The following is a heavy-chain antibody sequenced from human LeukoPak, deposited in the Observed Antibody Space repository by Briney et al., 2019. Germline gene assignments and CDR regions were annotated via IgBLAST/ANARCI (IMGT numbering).Heavy chain of an antibody. CDR3: ASYGDYFDY. D-gene: IGHD4-17*01. Sequence: SETLSLTCTVSGGSISSYYWSWIRQPPGKGLEWIGYIYYSGSTNYNPSLKSRVTVSVDTSKNQFSLKLSSVTAADTAVYYCASYGDYFDYWGQGTLVTVSS. V-gene: IGHV4-59*08. CDR1: GGSISSYY. J-gene: IGHJ4*02. CDR2: IYYSGST.